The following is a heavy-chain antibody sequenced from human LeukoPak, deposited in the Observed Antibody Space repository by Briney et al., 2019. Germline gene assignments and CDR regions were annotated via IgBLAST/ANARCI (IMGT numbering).Heavy chain of an antibody. CDR1: GFTFSSYW. J-gene: IGHJ4*02. Sequence: PGGSLRLSCAASGFTFSSYWMSWVRQAPGKGLEWVANIKQDGSEKYYVDSVKGRFTISRDNAKNSLYLQMNSLRAEDTAVYYCARARGFVVVVAATCYFDYWGQGTLVTVSS. CDR3: ARARGFVVVVAATCYFDY. V-gene: IGHV3-7*01. CDR2: IKQDGSEK. D-gene: IGHD2-15*01.